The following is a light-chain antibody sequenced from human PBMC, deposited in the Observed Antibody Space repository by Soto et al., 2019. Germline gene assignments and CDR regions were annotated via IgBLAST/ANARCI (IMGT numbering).Light chain of an antibody. J-gene: IGKJ1*01. CDR2: DAS. CDR3: QQRSNWPRT. CDR1: QSVSSD. Sequence: EIVLTQSPVTLSLSPGERATLSCRASQSVSSDLAWYQQKPGQAPRLLIYDASNRATGIPARFSGSGSGTDFTLTISSLEPEDFAVYYCQQRSNWPRTFGQGTKVDIK. V-gene: IGKV3-11*01.